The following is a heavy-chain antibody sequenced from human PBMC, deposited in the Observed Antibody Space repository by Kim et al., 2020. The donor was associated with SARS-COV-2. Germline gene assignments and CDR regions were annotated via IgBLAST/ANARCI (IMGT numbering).Heavy chain of an antibody. CDR3: ATDSRVVAATFYPNYYYYGMDV. Sequence: ASVKVSCKVSGYTLTELSMHWVRQAPGKGLEWMGGFDPEDGETIYAQKFQGRVTMTEDTSTDTAYMELSSLRSEDTAVYYCATDSRVVAATFYPNYYYYGMDVWGQGTTVTVSS. CDR1: GYTLTELS. D-gene: IGHD2-15*01. J-gene: IGHJ6*02. CDR2: FDPEDGET. V-gene: IGHV1-24*01.